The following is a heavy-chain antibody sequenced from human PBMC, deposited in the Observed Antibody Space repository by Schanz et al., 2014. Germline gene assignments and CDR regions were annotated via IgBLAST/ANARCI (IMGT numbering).Heavy chain of an antibody. J-gene: IGHJ5*02. CDR2: TYDRGST. Sequence: VQLVESGGGLVKPGGSLRLSCAASGFSFSDYSMSWVRQAPGEGLEWIATTYDRGSTSYNPSLKSRVTISVDTTKNQVSLNVTPLPAADSAIYYCARRSRNAWYEGHYWFDPWGQGTMVIVSS. V-gene: IGHV4-59*05. CDR3: ARRSRNAWYEGHYWFDP. CDR1: GFSFSDYS. D-gene: IGHD6-13*01.